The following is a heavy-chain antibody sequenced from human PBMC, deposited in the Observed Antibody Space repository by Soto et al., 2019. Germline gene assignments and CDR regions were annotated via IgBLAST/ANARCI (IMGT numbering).Heavy chain of an antibody. Sequence: GGSLRLSCAASGFTFSSYAMSWVRQAPGKGLEWVSAISGSGGSTYYADSVKGRFTISRDNSKNTLYLQMNSLRAEDTAVYYCAKDIIAARSGLHYFDYWGQGTLVTVSS. CDR2: ISGSGGST. V-gene: IGHV3-23*01. CDR1: GFTFSSYA. D-gene: IGHD6-6*01. CDR3: AKDIIAARSGLHYFDY. J-gene: IGHJ4*02.